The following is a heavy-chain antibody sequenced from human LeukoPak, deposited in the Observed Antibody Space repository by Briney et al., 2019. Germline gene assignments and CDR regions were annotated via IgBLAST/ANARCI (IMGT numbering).Heavy chain of an antibody. CDR1: GFTFSSYS. CDR2: ISSSSSYI. V-gene: IGHV3-21*01. J-gene: IGHJ3*02. D-gene: IGHD6-19*01. Sequence: PGGSLRLSCAASGFTFSSYSMNWVRQAPGKGLEWVSSISSSSSYIYYADSVKGRFTISRDKAKNSLYLQMNSLRAEDTAVYYCARDLFYIAVAGNGGAFDIWGQGTMVTVSS. CDR3: ARDLFYIAVAGNGGAFDI.